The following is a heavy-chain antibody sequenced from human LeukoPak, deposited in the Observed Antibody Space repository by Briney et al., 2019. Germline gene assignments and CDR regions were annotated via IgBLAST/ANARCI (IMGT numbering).Heavy chain of an antibody. CDR1: GGSISSSSYY. CDR2: MYYSGST. J-gene: IGHJ5*02. Sequence: SETLSLTCTVSGGSISSSSYYWGWIRQPPGKGLEWIGNMYYSGSTFYNPSLKSRVTISVDTSKNQFSLRLSSLTAADTAVYYCARRRGASSEIDPWGQRALDTVSS. V-gene: IGHV4-39*01. CDR3: ARRRGASSEIDP.